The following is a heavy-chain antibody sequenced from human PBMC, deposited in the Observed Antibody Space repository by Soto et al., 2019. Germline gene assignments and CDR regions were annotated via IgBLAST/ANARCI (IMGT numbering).Heavy chain of an antibody. V-gene: IGHV4-39*01. CDR1: GGSISSGGYY. D-gene: IGHD5-12*01. CDR2: IYYSGST. J-gene: IGHJ3*02. CDR3: ARHADSGYDLERAFDI. Sequence: SETLSLTCTVSGGSISSGGYYWSWIRQHPGKGLEWIGYIYYSGSTYYTPSLKSRITISIDTSRNHFSLRLSSVTAADTAVYYCARHADSGYDLERAFDIWGRGTMVTVSS.